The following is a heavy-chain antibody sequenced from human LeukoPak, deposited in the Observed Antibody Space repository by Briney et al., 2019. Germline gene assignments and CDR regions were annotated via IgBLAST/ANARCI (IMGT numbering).Heavy chain of an antibody. V-gene: IGHV3-9*01. CDR2: ISWNSGNI. CDR3: AKDTRAIVGSAHNAFDI. D-gene: IGHD1-26*01. J-gene: IGHJ3*02. CDR1: GFSFDDYA. Sequence: GGSLRLSCAASGFSFDDYAMHWVRQAPGKGLEWVSGISWNSGNIGYADSVKGRFTISRDNAKNSLNLQMNSLRAEDTALYYCAKDTRAIVGSAHNAFDIWGQGTMVTVSS.